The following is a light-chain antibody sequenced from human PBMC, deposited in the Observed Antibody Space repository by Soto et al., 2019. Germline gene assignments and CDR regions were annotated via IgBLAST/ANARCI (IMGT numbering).Light chain of an antibody. CDR2: DTS. V-gene: IGKV3-11*01. CDR3: QQRSNRIT. Sequence: EIVLTQSPATLSVSPGERATLSCRASQSVNKHLAWYQHRPGQAPRLLIYDTSYRAAGIPARFSGSGSGTDFTLTVSSLEPEDFALYYCQQRSNRITFGQGTRLEIK. CDR1: QSVNKH. J-gene: IGKJ5*01.